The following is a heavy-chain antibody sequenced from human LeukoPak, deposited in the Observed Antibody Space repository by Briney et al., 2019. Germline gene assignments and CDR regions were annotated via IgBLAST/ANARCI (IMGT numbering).Heavy chain of an antibody. Sequence: PSETLSLTCTVSGDSISTSNSYWGWIRQPPWKGLEWIGSIYYSGSTNYNPSLKSRVTISVDTSKNQFSLKLSSVTAADTAVYYCARGGGSGWYSSENWFDPWGQGTLVTVSS. V-gene: IGHV4-39*07. D-gene: IGHD6-19*01. CDR2: IYYSGST. CDR3: ARGGGSGWYSSENWFDP. CDR1: GDSISTSNSY. J-gene: IGHJ5*02.